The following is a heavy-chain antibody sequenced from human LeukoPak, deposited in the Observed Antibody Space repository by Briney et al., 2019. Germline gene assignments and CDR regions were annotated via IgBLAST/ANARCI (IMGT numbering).Heavy chain of an antibody. CDR1: GFTFSAYW. D-gene: IGHD3-16*02. CDR2: IKDDGSDK. J-gene: IGHJ3*02. V-gene: IGHV3-7*01. Sequence: GGSLRLSCAASGFTFSAYWMSWVRQAPGKGLEWVANIKDDGSDKYYADSVKGRFTISRDNAKNSLYLQMNSLRAEDTAVYYCARDHDYVWGSYRPAYDAFDIWGQGTMVTVSS. CDR3: ARDHDYVWGSYRPAYDAFDI.